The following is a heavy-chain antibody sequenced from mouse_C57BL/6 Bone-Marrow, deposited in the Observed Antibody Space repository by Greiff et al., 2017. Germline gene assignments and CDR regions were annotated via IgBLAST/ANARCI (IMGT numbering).Heavy chain of an antibody. Sequence: VQLKESGGGLVQPGGSLSLTCAASGFTFTDYYMSWVRQPPGKALEWLGFIRNKANGYTTEYSASVMCLFTISSDNSQSILYLQMNALRAEDSATYYCARYGSSYEAWFAYWGQGTLVTVSA. D-gene: IGHD1-1*01. V-gene: IGHV7-3*01. CDR1: GFTFTDYY. CDR2: IRNKANGYTT. CDR3: ARYGSSYEAWFAY. J-gene: IGHJ3*01.